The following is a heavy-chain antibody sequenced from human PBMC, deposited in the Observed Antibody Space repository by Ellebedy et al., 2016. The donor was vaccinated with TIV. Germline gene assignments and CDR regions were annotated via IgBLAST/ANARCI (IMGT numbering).Heavy chain of an antibody. CDR3: AKLAGVHPWYFDY. V-gene: IGHV3-23*01. D-gene: IGHD2-15*01. CDR2: IFKSGATT. Sequence: GESLKISCAASGFTFSSYAMSWVRQAPGKGLGWVSSIFKSGATTYYADYVKGRFTISRDNSKNTLSLQMNSLRAEDTAVYFCAKLAGVHPWYFDYWGQGTLATVSS. CDR1: GFTFSSYA. J-gene: IGHJ4*02.